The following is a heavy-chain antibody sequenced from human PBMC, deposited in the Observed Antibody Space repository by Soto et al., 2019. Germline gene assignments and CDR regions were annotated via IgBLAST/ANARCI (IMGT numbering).Heavy chain of an antibody. CDR2: IHHSGST. J-gene: IGHJ5*02. Sequence: SETLSLTCAVDGGSICGYYWSWIRQPPGKGLEWIGEIHHSGSTNYNSSLKSRVTISVDTPKNQFSLKMSSVTAADTAVYYCARGEKVIGHSSSWYPVYWFDPWGQGTLVSVSS. V-gene: IGHV4-34*01. CDR3: ARGEKVIGHSSSWYPVYWFDP. CDR1: GGSICGYY. D-gene: IGHD6-13*01.